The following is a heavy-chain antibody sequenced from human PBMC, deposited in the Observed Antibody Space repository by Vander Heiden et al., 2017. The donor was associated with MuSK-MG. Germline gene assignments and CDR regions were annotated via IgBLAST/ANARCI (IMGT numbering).Heavy chain of an antibody. CDR2: VNYKGGTI. Sequence: EVQLVESGGGLVQPGRSLRLSCAASGFSFDEYAVHWVRQAPGKGLEWVSGVNYKGGTIGYADLVKGRFTISRNNAKNPLYLQRKSLRADATACYSCSKARGNGHTSFDYWGQGTLSPSPQ. V-gene: IGHV3-9*01. J-gene: IGHJ4*02. D-gene: IGHD3-16*01. CDR3: SKARGNGHTSFDY. CDR1: GFSFDEYA.